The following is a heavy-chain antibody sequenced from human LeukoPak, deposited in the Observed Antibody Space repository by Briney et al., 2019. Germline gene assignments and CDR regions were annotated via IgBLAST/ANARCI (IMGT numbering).Heavy chain of an antibody. CDR3: ATPVAVTGTD. Sequence: GGSLRLSCAASGFTFDDYTMYWVRQAPGKGLEWVASITSGSSYIYYADSVKGRFTISRDNAENSLYLQMNSLRAEDTAVYYCATPVAVTGTDWGQGTLVTVSS. CDR1: GFTFDDYT. V-gene: IGHV3-21*04. D-gene: IGHD6-19*01. J-gene: IGHJ4*02. CDR2: ITSGSSYI.